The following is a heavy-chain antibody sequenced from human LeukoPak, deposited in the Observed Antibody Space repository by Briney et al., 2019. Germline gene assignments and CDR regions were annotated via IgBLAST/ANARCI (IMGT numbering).Heavy chain of an antibody. D-gene: IGHD7-27*01. J-gene: IGHJ4*02. CDR1: GGSFSGYY. CDR2: ISHNENT. V-gene: IGHV4-34*09. CDR3: ARGTGPSYYFDY. Sequence: SETLSLTCAVYGGSFSGYYWTWIRQPPGKGLEWIGDISHNENTNYSPSLKSRVTISVDTSKNQFSLKLNSVTAADTAVYYCARGTGPSYYFDYWGQGNLVTVSS.